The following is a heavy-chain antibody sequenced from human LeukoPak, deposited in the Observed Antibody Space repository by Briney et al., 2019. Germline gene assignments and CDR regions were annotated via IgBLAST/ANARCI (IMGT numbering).Heavy chain of an antibody. CDR3: IYGYTLDF. D-gene: IGHD5-18*01. CDR1: GFAVSSNY. J-gene: IGHJ4*02. CDR2: IYSGGST. V-gene: IGHV3-53*01. Sequence: GGPLRLSCAASGFAVSSNYMNWVRQAPEKGLQWVSVIYSGGSTKYADSVKGRFTISRDNSKNTLYLQMNSLRAEDTAVYYCIYGYTLDFWGQGTLVTVSS.